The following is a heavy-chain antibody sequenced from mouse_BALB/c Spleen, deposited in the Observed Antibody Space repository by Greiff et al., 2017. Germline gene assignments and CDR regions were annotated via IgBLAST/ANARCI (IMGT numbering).Heavy chain of an antibody. CDR2: ISSGGST. CDR3: AREATGFAY. J-gene: IGHJ3*01. CDR1: GFTFSSYA. Sequence: EVQGVESGGGLVKPGGSLKLSCAASGFTFSSYAMSWVRQTPEKRLEWVASISSGGSTYYPDSVKGRFTISRDNARNNLYLQMSSLRSEDTAMYYCAREATGFAYWGQGTLVTVSA. V-gene: IGHV5-6-5*01. D-gene: IGHD3-2*02.